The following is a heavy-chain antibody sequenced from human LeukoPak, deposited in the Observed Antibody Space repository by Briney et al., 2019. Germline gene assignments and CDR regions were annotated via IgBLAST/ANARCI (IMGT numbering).Heavy chain of an antibody. CDR2: ISAYNGNT. J-gene: IGHJ5*02. V-gene: IGHV1-18*01. CDR1: NYTFTNYG. Sequence: ASVKVSCKASNYTFTNYGITWVRQAPGQGLEWMGWISAYNGNTNYTQKLQGRVIMTTDTSTSTVYMELSSLRSEDTAVYYCASVPPRIAAASHLFDPWGQGTLVTVSA. CDR3: ASVPPRIAAASHLFDP. D-gene: IGHD6-13*01.